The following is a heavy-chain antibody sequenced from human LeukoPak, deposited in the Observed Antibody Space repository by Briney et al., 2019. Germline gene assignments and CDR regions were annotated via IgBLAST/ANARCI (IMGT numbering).Heavy chain of an antibody. V-gene: IGHV3-13*01. J-gene: IGHJ3*02. CDR3: ARGVRFGELTDAFDI. Sequence: GGSLRLSCAASGFTFSSYDMHWVRQATGKGLEWVSAIGTAGDTYYPGSVKGRSTISRENAKNSLYLQMNSLRAGDTAVYYCARGVRFGELTDAFDIWGQGTMVTVSS. CDR2: IGTAGDT. D-gene: IGHD3-10*01. CDR1: GFTFSSYD.